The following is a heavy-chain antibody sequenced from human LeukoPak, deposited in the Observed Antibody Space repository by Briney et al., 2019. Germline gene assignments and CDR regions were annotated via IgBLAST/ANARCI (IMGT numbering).Heavy chain of an antibody. CDR2: ISSGSGYI. J-gene: IGHJ5*02. CDR1: GFTFSSYA. D-gene: IGHD3-10*01. V-gene: IGHV3-21*01. Sequence: PGGYLRLSCAASGFTFSSYAMSWVRQAPGKGLEWVSSISSGSGYIYYADSVKGRFTISRDNAKNSLYLQMNSLRAEDTAVYYCARASSSHEMWFGSDPWGQGTLVTVSS. CDR3: ARASSSHEMWFGSDP.